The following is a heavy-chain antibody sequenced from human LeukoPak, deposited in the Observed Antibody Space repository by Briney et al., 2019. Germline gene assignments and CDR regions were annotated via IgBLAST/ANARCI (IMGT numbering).Heavy chain of an antibody. V-gene: IGHV3-23*01. CDR3: AKGYGWEASYYYYYMDV. Sequence: GGSLRLSCAASGFTFNNYAMSWVRQAPGKGLEWVSAISGSGGSTYYADSVKGRFTISRDNSKNTLYLQMKSLRTEDTAVYYCAKGYGWEASYYYYYMDVWGKGTTVTISS. CDR1: GFTFNNYA. J-gene: IGHJ6*03. CDR2: ISGSGGST. D-gene: IGHD1-26*01.